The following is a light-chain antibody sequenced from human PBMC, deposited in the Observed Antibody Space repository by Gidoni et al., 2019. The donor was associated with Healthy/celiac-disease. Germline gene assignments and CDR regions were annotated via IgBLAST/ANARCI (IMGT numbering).Light chain of an antibody. CDR3: QSYDSSNPHVV. Sequence: NFMLTQPHSVSESPGKTVTISCPRSSGSIASNYVPWYQQRPGRAPTTVIYEDNQRPSGVPDRFSGSIDSSSNSASLTISGLKTEDEADYYCQSYDSSNPHVVFGGGTKLTVL. V-gene: IGLV6-57*04. CDR1: SGSIASNY. J-gene: IGLJ2*01. CDR2: EDN.